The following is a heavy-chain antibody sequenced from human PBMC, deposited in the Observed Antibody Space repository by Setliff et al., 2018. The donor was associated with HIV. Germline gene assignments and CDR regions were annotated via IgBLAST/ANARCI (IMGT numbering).Heavy chain of an antibody. Sequence: SETLSLTCSVSADSVTSYSWEWIRQPPGRRLEWIGSVSTTDGATYNPSLQSRVSMSVDPSKKQVSLHLTSVTAADTAVYYCARAGYYYYMDVWGKGTTVTVSS. CDR2: VSTTDGA. CDR1: ADSVTSYS. CDR3: ARAGYYYYMDV. V-gene: IGHV4-4*08. J-gene: IGHJ6*03.